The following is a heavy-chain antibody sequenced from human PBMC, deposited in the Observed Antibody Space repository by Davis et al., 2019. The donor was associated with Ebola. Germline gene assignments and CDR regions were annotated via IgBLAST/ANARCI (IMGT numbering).Heavy chain of an antibody. CDR2: IIPIFGTA. Sequence: SVKVSCKASGYTFNTYYIHWVRQAPGQGLEWMGGIIPIFGTANYAQKFQGRVTITADKSTSTAYMELSSLRSEDTAVYYCARGGSNWYEDWFDPWGQGTLVTVSS. D-gene: IGHD6-13*01. J-gene: IGHJ5*02. CDR3: ARGGSNWYEDWFDP. CDR1: GYTFNTYY. V-gene: IGHV1-69*06.